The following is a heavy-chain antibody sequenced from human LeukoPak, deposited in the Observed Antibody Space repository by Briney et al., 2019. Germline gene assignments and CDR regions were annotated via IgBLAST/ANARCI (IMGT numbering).Heavy chain of an antibody. CDR3: VREGTSGNLKTY. CDR2: IKQDGSEK. D-gene: IGHD4-23*01. J-gene: IGHJ4*02. CDR1: GFTFSSYW. Sequence: SGGSLRLSCAASGFTFSSYWMCWVRQGPGTGLEWVANIKQDGSEKSYVDSVKGRFTISRDNAKNSLYLQMNSLRAEDTSVYYCVREGTSGNLKTYWVQGTLVTVSS. V-gene: IGHV3-7*03.